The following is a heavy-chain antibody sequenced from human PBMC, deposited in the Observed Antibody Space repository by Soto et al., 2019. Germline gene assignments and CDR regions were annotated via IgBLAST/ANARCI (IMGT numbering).Heavy chain of an antibody. V-gene: IGHV3-21*01. CDR3: ARDPPHGGTSSWDADS. J-gene: IGHJ4*02. CDR2: ISTSGTFK. Sequence: PGGSLRLSCEASGFIFTTNSMNWVRQVPGKGLQWLSSISTSGTFKSYGDLSKGRFTISRDNAKNSLFLQMNNVSGEDTGLYYCARDPPHGGTSSWDADSWGPGTLVTVSS. CDR1: GFIFTTNS. D-gene: IGHD2-15*01.